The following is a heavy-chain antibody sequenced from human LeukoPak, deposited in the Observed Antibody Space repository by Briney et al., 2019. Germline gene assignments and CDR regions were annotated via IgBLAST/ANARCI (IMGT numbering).Heavy chain of an antibody. CDR2: IVVGSGNT. Sequence: GASVKVSCKASGFSFTSSGMQWVRQARGQRLEWIGWIVVGSGNTHFAQKFQERVTITMDMSTSTAYMELSSLRSEDTAVYYCAAAPELHERSLGDYWGQGTLVTVSS. CDR1: GFSFTSSG. D-gene: IGHD1-14*01. J-gene: IGHJ4*02. V-gene: IGHV1-58*02. CDR3: AAAPELHERSLGDY.